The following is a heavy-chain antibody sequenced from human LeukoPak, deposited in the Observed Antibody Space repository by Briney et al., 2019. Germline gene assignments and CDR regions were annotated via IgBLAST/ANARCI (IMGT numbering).Heavy chain of an antibody. J-gene: IGHJ2*01. D-gene: IGHD3-3*01. CDR1: GGTFSSYA. Sequence: GASVKVSCKASGGTFSSYAISWVRQDPGQGLEWMGRIIPILGIANYAQKLQGRVTMTTDTSTSTAYMELRSLRSDDTAVYYCARAEMITIFGDLWGRGTLVTVSS. V-gene: IGHV1-69*04. CDR2: IIPILGIA. CDR3: ARAEMITIFGDL.